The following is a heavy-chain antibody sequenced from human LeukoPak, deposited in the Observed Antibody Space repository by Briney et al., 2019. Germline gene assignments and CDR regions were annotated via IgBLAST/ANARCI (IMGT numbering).Heavy chain of an antibody. CDR3: ARTWDY. CDR1: GGSVSSGPHY. J-gene: IGHJ4*02. V-gene: IGHV4-61*01. CDR2: IHYGGST. Sequence: SETLSLICTVSGGSVSSGPHYWSWIRQPPGKGLEWIAYIHYGGSTKYNPSLKSRLTISLDTSKNQFSLHLTSVTAANTAVYFCARTWDYWGQGTLVTVSS.